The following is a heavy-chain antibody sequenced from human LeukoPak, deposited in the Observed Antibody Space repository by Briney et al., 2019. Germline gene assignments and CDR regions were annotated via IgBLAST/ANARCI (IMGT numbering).Heavy chain of an antibody. J-gene: IGHJ6*02. CDR2: INPNSGGT. D-gene: IGHD3-3*01. Sequence: ASVKVSCKASGYTFTGYYMHWVRQAPGQGLEWMGWINPNSGGTNYAQKLQGRVTMTRDTSISTAYMELSRLRSDDTAVYYCASESPPLDYDFWSGYYSSSGYYYGMDVWGQGTTVTVSS. CDR1: GYTFTGYY. CDR3: ASESPPLDYDFWSGYYSSSGYYYGMDV. V-gene: IGHV1-2*02.